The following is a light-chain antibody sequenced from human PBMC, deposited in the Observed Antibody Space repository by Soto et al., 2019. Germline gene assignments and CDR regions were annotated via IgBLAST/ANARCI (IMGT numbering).Light chain of an antibody. Sequence: DIQMTQSPSTLSASVGDRVTNTCRASQSINNRLAWYQQKPGKAPKLLIYKASNLESGVPSRFSGSGGGTEFTLSISSLQPDDFATYYCQQYKNFPWTFGQGTKVDIK. V-gene: IGKV1-5*03. CDR3: QQYKNFPWT. CDR1: QSINNR. CDR2: KAS. J-gene: IGKJ1*01.